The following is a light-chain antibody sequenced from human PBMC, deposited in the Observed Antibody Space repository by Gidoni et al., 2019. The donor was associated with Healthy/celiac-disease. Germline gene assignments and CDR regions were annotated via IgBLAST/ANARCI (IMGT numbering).Light chain of an antibody. V-gene: IGKV1-33*01. CDR2: DAS. CDR1: QDISNY. J-gene: IGKJ4*01. CDR3: QQYDNLLLT. Sequence: IQMTQSPSSLSASVGDRVTITCQASQDISNYLNWYQQKPGKAPKLLIYDASNLEKGVPSRFSGSGSGTDFTFTISSLQPEDIATYYCQQYDNLLLTFGGGTKVEIK.